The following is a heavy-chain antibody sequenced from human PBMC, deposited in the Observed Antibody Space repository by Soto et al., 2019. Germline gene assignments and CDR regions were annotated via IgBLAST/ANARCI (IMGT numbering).Heavy chain of an antibody. CDR3: ARDQDLYYYDSSGYLPRLDF. D-gene: IGHD3-22*01. V-gene: IGHV1-69*01. Sequence: QVQLVQSGAEVKKPGASVKVSCKASGGTFSSYAISWVRQAPGQGLEWMGGIIPIFGTANYAQKFQGRVTISADESTRASYMELISLRSEERAVYYCARDQDLYYYDSSGYLPRLDFWGQGTLVNVSS. CDR1: GGTFSSYA. CDR2: IIPIFGTA. J-gene: IGHJ4*02.